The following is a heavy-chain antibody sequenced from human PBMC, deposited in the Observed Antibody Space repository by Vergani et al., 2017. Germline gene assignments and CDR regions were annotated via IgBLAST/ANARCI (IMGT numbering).Heavy chain of an antibody. Sequence: QVQLQESGPGLVKPSETLSLTCTVSNDSVSNTFYYWGWIRQTPGKGLEWIGSIYHSGTTNYNPSFKNRVTMSVDTSKNQFSLKLNSVTAADTAVYYCARGSRAEGGSGPDKWGQGTLVTVSS. CDR2: IYHSGTT. CDR3: ARGSRAEGGSGPDK. CDR1: NDSVSNTFYY. J-gene: IGHJ4*02. V-gene: IGHV4-39*07. D-gene: IGHD6-13*01.